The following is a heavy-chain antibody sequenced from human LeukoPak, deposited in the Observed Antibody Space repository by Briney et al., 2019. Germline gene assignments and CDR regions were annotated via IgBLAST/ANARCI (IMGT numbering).Heavy chain of an antibody. CDR3: AEDRELWAGGPAADAFDI. CDR2: IRYDGSNK. CDR1: GFTFSSYG. Sequence: GGSLRLSCAASGFTFSSYGMHWVRQAPGKGLEWVAFIRYDGSNKYYADSVKGRFTISRDNSKNTLYLQMNSLRAEDTAVYYCAEDRELWAGGPAADAFDIWGQGTMVTVSS. D-gene: IGHD2-2*01. V-gene: IGHV3-30*02. J-gene: IGHJ3*02.